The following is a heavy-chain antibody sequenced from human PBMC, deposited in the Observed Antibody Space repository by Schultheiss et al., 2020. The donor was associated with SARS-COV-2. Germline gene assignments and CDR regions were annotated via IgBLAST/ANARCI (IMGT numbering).Heavy chain of an antibody. Sequence: SETLSLTCTVSGGSISSYYWGWIRQPPGKGLEWIGSIYYSGSTYYNPSLKSRVTISVDTSKNQFSLKLSSVTAADTAVYYCARDARILTGYDAFDIWGQGTMVTVSS. CDR3: ARDARILTGYDAFDI. J-gene: IGHJ3*02. D-gene: IGHD3-9*01. V-gene: IGHV4-39*07. CDR2: IYYSGST. CDR1: GGSISSYY.